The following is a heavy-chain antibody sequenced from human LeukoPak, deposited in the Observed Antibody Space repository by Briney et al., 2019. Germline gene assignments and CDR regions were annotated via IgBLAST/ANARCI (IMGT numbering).Heavy chain of an antibody. CDR1: SDPISSYY. D-gene: IGHD3-22*01. J-gene: IGHJ6*02. V-gene: IGHV4-59*01. CDR3: ARDRRYYDTSGTVYYDAMDV. Sequence: KTSETLSLTCTVSSDPISSYYWSWIRQPPGKGLEWIGYIYYSGSTNYKPSLKSRVTISVDTSKNQFSLKLSSVTAADTAVYYCARDRRYYDTSGTVYYDAMDVWGQGTTVTVSS. CDR2: IYYSGST.